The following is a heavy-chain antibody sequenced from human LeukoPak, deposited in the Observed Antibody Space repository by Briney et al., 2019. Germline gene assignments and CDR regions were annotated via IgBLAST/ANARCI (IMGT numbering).Heavy chain of an antibody. V-gene: IGHV1-2*02. CDR1: GYALTNYY. J-gene: IGHJ4*02. CDR3: ARGGGVATIDHRRYFDT. D-gene: IGHD5-12*01. Sequence: GASVTVSFKASGYALTNYYMHWVRQAPGQGLEWMGWINPNSGGTHYAQKFQGMVTITRDTSISTAYMDLSSLRSEDTAVYYCARGGGVATIDHRRYFDTWGQGTLVTVSS. CDR2: INPNSGGT.